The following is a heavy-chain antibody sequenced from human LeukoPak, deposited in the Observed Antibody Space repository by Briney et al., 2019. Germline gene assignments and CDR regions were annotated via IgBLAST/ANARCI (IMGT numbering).Heavy chain of an antibody. CDR1: GGSFSGYY. CDR2: INHSGST. J-gene: IGHJ4*02. V-gene: IGHV4-34*01. D-gene: IGHD4-17*01. CDR3: ARDRGADYGGNSADY. Sequence: PSETLSLTCAVYGGSFSGYYWSWIRQPPGKGLEWIGEINHSGSTNYNPSLKSRVTISVDTSKNQFSLKLSSVTAEDTAVYYCARDRGADYGGNSADYWGQGTLVTVSS.